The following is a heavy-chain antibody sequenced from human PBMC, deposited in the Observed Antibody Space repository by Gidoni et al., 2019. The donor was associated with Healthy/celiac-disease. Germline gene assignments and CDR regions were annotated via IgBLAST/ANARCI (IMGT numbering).Heavy chain of an antibody. CDR1: GSSFTSYW. D-gene: IGHD5-12*01. J-gene: IGHJ6*02. CDR2: IYPGDSDT. Sequence: EVQLVQSGAEVKKPGESLKISCKGSGSSFTSYWIGWVLQMPRKGLEWMGIIYPGDSDTRYSPSFQGKVTISADKSISTAYLQWSSLKASDTAMYYCARRGGYDYYYYYGMDVWGQGTTVTVSS. CDR3: ARRGGYDYYYYYGMDV. V-gene: IGHV5-51*01.